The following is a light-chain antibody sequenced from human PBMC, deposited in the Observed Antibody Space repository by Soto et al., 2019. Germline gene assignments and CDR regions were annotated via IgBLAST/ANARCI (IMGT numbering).Light chain of an antibody. CDR2: DAS. V-gene: IGKV3-11*01. Sequence: EIVLTQSPATLSLSPGERATLSCRASQSVSTYVTYLAWYQQKPGQAPRLLIYDASNRATGIPARFSGGGSGTEFTLTISSLQSEDFAVYYCHQYNHWLTWTFGQGTKVDIK. CDR1: QSVSTY. CDR3: HQYNHWLTWT. J-gene: IGKJ1*01.